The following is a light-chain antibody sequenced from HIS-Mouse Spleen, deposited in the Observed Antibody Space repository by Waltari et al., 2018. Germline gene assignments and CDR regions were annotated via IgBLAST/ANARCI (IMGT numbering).Light chain of an antibody. Sequence: SYELTQPPSVSVSPGQTARIPCSGDALPKQYAYWYQQKSGQAPVLVIYEDSKRPSGIPERFSGSSSGTMATLTISGAQVEDEADYYCYSTDSSGNHYVFGTGTKVTVL. V-gene: IGLV3-10*01. CDR1: ALPKQY. J-gene: IGLJ1*01. CDR2: EDS. CDR3: YSTDSSGNHYV.